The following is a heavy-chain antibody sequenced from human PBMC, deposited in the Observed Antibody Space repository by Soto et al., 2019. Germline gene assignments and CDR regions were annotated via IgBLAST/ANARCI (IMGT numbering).Heavy chain of an antibody. V-gene: IGHV4-31*01. CDR3: AEATVTTISLDY. CDR2: IYYSGST. D-gene: IGHD4-17*01. Sequence: QVQLQESGPGLVKPSQTLSLTCTVSGVSISSDNYYWSWIRQHPGKGLEWIGYIYYSGSTYYNPSLKSPVTISVDTSKNQFSLKLTSVTAADTAVYYCAEATVTTISLDYWGQGTLVTVSS. CDR1: GVSISSDNYY. J-gene: IGHJ4*02.